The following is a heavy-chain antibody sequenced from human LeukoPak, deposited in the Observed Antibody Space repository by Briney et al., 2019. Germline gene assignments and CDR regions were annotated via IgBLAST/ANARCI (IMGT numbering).Heavy chain of an antibody. CDR3: ARTRNWNNGPYYYYYMDV. D-gene: IGHD1/OR15-1a*01. CDR1: GGSISSYY. V-gene: IGHV4-4*07. J-gene: IGHJ6*03. CDR2: IFTSGST. Sequence: SETLSLTCTVSGGSISSYYWSWIRQPAGKGLEWIGRIFTSGSTNYNPSLKSRVTISVDKSKNQFSLKLSSVTAADTAVYYCARTRNWNNGPYYYYYMDVWGKGPRSPSP.